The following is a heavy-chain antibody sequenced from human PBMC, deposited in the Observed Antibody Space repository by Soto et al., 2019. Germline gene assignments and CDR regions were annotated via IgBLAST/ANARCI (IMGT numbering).Heavy chain of an antibody. V-gene: IGHV4-31*03. Sequence: SETLSLTCTVSGGSISSGGYYWSWIRQHPGKGLEWIGYIYYSGSTYYNPSLKSRVTISVDTSKNQFSLKLSSVTAADTAVYYCATCGDCYSSAPAGPYFDYWGQGTLVTVSS. J-gene: IGHJ4*02. CDR2: IYYSGST. CDR3: ATCGDCYSSAPAGPYFDY. D-gene: IGHD2-21*02. CDR1: GGSISSGGYY.